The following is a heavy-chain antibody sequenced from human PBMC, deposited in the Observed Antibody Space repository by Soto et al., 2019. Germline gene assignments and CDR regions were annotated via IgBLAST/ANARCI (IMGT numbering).Heavy chain of an antibody. V-gene: IGHV2-5*02. CDR2: IYWDGDR. J-gene: IGHJ4*02. Sequence: QITLKESGPTLVKPTQTLTLTCTFSGFSLTISGEGVAWIRQPPGKALEWLALIYWDGDRRYSPSLKTRLTITEVSSKRRVVLTMTNMDPLDTATYYCAHPKNSYFDYWGQGSLVTVSS. CDR1: GFSLTISGEG. CDR3: AHPKNSYFDY.